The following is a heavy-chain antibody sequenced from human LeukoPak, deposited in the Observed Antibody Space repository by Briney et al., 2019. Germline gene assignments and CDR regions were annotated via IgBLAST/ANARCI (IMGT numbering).Heavy chain of an antibody. V-gene: IGHV3-15*01. Sequence: MPGGSLRLSCAASGFTFSNAWMSWVRQAPGKGLEWVGRIKSKTDGGTTDYAAPVKGRFTISRDDSENTLYLQMNSLKTEDTAVYYCTTNVAIMNGGYSYGSVFDYWGQGTLVTVSS. CDR1: GFTFSNAW. CDR2: IKSKTDGGTT. D-gene: IGHD5-18*01. CDR3: TTNVAIMNGGYSYGSVFDY. J-gene: IGHJ4*02.